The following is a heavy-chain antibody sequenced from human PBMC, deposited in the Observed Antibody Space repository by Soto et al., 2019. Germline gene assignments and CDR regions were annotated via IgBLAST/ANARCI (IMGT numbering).Heavy chain of an antibody. CDR3: AILAIYGSGSYSSGYDFDY. J-gene: IGHJ4*02. V-gene: IGHV1-69*13. Sequence: SVKVSCKASGGTFSSYAISWVRQAPGQGLEWMGGIIPIFGPANYAQKFQGRVTITADESTSIAYMELSSLRSEDTAVYYCAILAIYGSGSYSSGYDFDYWGQGTLVTVSS. CDR2: IIPIFGPA. D-gene: IGHD3-10*01. CDR1: GGTFSSYA.